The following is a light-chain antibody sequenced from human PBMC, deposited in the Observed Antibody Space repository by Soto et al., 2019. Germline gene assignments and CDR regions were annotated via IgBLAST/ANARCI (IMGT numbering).Light chain of an antibody. CDR1: NIGAKV. J-gene: IGLJ2*01. V-gene: IGLV3-21*02. CDR2: DDR. Sequence: SYELTQPPSVSVAPGQTARITCGGNNIGAKVVHWYQQKKPGQAPVLVVFDDRARPSTIPERFSGSNSGNTATLTISRVEAGDESDYYCQVLHSTSVRVFGGGTKLTVL. CDR3: QVLHSTSVRV.